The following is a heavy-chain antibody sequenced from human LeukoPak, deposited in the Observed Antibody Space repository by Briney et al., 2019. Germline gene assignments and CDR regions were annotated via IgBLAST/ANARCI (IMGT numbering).Heavy chain of an antibody. J-gene: IGHJ4*02. V-gene: IGHV3-23*01. D-gene: IGHD3-22*01. CDR3: AKGIAYYYDSSDY. CDR2: ISGSGGST. Sequence: GGSLRLSCAASGFTVSSNYMSWVRQAPGKGLEWVSAISGSGGSTYYADSVKGRFTISRDNSKNTLYLQMNSLRAEDTAVYYCAKGIAYYYDSSDYWGQGTLVTVSS. CDR1: GFTVSSNY.